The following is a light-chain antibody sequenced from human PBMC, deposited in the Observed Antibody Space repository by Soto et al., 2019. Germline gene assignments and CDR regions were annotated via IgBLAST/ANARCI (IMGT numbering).Light chain of an antibody. J-gene: IGLJ2*01. V-gene: IGLV1-40*01. CDR2: GNS. Sequence: QSVLTQPPSVSGAPGQRVTISCTGSSSNIGAGYDVHWYQQLPGTAPKLLIYGNSNRPSGVPDRFSGSKSGTAASLAITGLQAEDEAAYDCQSYDSSLSGDVVFGGGTKLTVL. CDR3: QSYDSSLSGDVV. CDR1: SSNIGAGYD.